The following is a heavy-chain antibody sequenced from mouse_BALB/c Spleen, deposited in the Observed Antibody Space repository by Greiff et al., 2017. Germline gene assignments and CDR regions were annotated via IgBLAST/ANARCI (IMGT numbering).Heavy chain of an antibody. CDR1: GYSITSGYY. Sequence: VQLQQSGPGLVKPSQSLSLTCSVTGYSITSGYYWNWIRQFPGNKLEWMGYISYDGSNNYNPSLKNRISITRDTSKNQFFLKLNSVTTEDTATYYCASALLRLRRYFDVWGAGTTVTVSS. D-gene: IGHD1-2*01. CDR2: ISYDGSN. J-gene: IGHJ1*01. V-gene: IGHV3-6*02. CDR3: ASALLRLRRYFDV.